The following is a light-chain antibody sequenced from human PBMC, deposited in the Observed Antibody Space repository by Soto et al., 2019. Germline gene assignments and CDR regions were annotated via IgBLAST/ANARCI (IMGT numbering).Light chain of an antibody. CDR1: SNDVGGYNH. Sequence: QSALTQPASVSGSPGHSISISCTGTSNDVGGYNHVSWYQQLPGKAPNLIIYEVYYRPSGVSNRFSGSKSGNTASLTISGLQAEDEADYYCNSYRNTDTVIFGGGTKLTVL. V-gene: IGLV2-14*01. J-gene: IGLJ2*01. CDR2: EVY. CDR3: NSYRNTDTVI.